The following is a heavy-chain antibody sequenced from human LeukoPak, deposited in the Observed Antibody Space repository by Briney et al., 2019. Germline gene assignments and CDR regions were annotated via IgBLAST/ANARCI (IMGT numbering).Heavy chain of an antibody. CDR3: RRDTYFYDSSGYYPTSFDY. D-gene: IGHD3-22*01. CDR1: GFTFGDYA. Sequence: GGSLRLSCSASGFTFGDYAMSWVRQAPGKGLEWVGFIRSKTYGATPEYTASVKGRFTISRDDSKSLAYLQMNSLKTEDTAVYYCRRDTYFYDSSGYYPTSFDYWGHGTLVTVSS. CDR2: IRSKTYGATP. J-gene: IGHJ4*01. V-gene: IGHV3-49*04.